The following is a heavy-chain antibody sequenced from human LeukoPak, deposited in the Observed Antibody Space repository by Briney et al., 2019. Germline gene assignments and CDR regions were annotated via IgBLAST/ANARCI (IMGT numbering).Heavy chain of an antibody. Sequence: PGGSLRLSCVASGFTFSSYAMSWVRQAPGKGLEWVSAISGSGGSTYYADSVKGRFTISRDNSKNTLYLQMNSLRAEDTAVYYCAKDGSRVRGTYFDYWGQGTLVTVSS. CDR2: ISGSGGST. D-gene: IGHD3-10*01. J-gene: IGHJ4*02. V-gene: IGHV3-23*01. CDR3: AKDGSRVRGTYFDY. CDR1: GFTFSSYA.